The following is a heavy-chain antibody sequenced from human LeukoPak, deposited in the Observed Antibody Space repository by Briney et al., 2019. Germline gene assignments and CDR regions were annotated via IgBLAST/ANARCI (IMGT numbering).Heavy chain of an antibody. CDR3: TTPLYCSSTSCSMYYYYGMDV. CDR1: GFTFSNAW. J-gene: IGHJ6*04. V-gene: IGHV3-15*01. D-gene: IGHD2-2*01. CDR2: IKSKTDGGTT. Sequence: GGSLRLSCAASGFTFSNAWVSWVRQAPGKGLEWVGRIKSKTDGGTTDCAAPVKGRFTISRDDSKNTLYLQMNSLKTEDTAVYYCTTPLYCSSTSCSMYYYYGMDVWGKGTTVTVSS.